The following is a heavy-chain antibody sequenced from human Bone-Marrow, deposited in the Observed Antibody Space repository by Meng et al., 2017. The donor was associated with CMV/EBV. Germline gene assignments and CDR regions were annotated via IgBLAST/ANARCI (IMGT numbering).Heavy chain of an antibody. D-gene: IGHD2-2*01. CDR2: ISGSGGST. CDR3: AKDKNRYCSSPPHV. CDR1: GFTFSSYG. V-gene: IGHV3-23*01. J-gene: IGHJ4*02. Sequence: GGSLRLSCAASGFTFSSYGMHWVRQAPGKGLEWVSAISGSGGSTYYADSVKGRFTISRDNSKNTLYLQMNSLRAEDTAVYYCAKDKNRYCSSPPHVWGQGTLVTVSS.